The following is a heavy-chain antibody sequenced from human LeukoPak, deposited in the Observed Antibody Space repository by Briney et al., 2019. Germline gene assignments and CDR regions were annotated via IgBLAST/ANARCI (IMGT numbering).Heavy chain of an antibody. CDR3: ARDSFHDYGDHYFDY. V-gene: IGHV3-33*01. D-gene: IGHD4-17*01. CDR2: IWYDGSNK. CDR1: GFTFSSYG. J-gene: IGHJ4*02. Sequence: GGSLRLSCAASGFTFSSYGMHWVRQAPGKGLEWVAVIWYDGSNKYYADSVKGRFTISRDNPKNTLYLQMNSLRAEDTAVYYCARDSFHDYGDHYFDYWGQGTLVTVSS.